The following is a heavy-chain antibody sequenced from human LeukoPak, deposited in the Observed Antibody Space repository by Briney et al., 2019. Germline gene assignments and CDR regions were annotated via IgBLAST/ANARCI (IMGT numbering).Heavy chain of an antibody. V-gene: IGHV1-18*01. Sequence: ASVKVSCKASGYTFTSYGISWVRQAPGQGLEWMGWISAYNGNTNYAQKFQGRVTMTRDMSTSTVYMELSSLRSEDTAVYYCARAYYYDSSGYYYGQHPFDYWGQGTLVTVSS. CDR1: GYTFTSYG. D-gene: IGHD3-22*01. CDR2: ISAYNGNT. CDR3: ARAYYYDSSGYYYGQHPFDY. J-gene: IGHJ4*02.